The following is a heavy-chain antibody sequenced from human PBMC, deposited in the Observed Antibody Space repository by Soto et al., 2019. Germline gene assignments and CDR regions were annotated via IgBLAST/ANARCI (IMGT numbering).Heavy chain of an antibody. CDR3: ARAHAPMAVAQSSFDY. V-gene: IGHV1-69*01. D-gene: IGHD6-19*01. Sequence: QVQLVQSGAELKKPGSSVKVSCKSSGGTFSNHEISWVRQVPGQGLEWLGGIMPVYGTTDIAQRFRGRVTITADEGTTTAFMELSSLTYEDTAVYFCARAHAPMAVAQSSFDYWGQGTLLTVSS. J-gene: IGHJ4*02. CDR1: GGTFSNHE. CDR2: IMPVYGTT.